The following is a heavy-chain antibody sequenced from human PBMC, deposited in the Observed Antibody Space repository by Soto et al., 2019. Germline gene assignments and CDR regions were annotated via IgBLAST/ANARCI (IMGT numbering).Heavy chain of an antibody. V-gene: IGHV1-8*01. CDR1: GYTFTSYD. Sequence: ASVKVSCKASGYTFTSYDINWVRQATGQGLEWMGWMNPNSGNTGYAQKFQGRVTMTRNTSISTAYMELSSLRSEDTAVYYCARGYCSGGSCYGVHYYYMDVWGKGTTVTVSS. J-gene: IGHJ6*03. CDR2: MNPNSGNT. CDR3: ARGYCSGGSCYGVHYYYMDV. D-gene: IGHD2-15*01.